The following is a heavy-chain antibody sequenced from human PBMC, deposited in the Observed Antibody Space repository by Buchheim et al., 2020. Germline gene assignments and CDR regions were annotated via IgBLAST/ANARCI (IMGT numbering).Heavy chain of an antibody. V-gene: IGHV4-59*12. CDR3: ARENYGDYLGYYYYYGMDV. CDR2: IYYSGST. CDR1: GGSISSYY. Sequence: QVQLQESGPGLVKPSETLSLTCTVSGGSISSYYWSWIRQPPGKGLEWIGYIYYSGSTNYNPSLKSRVTMSVDTSKNQFSLTLSSVTAADTAVYYCARENYGDYLGYYYYYGMDVWGQGTT. D-gene: IGHD4-17*01. J-gene: IGHJ6*02.